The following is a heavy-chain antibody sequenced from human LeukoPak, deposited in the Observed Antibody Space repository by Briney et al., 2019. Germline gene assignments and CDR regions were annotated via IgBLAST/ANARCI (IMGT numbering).Heavy chain of an antibody. J-gene: IGHJ6*02. Sequence: GGSLRLSCAASGFTFSSYAMHSVRQAPGKGLEWVAVISYDGSNKYYADSVKGRFTISRDNSKNTLYLQMNSLRAEDTAVYYCARDGFLGGGAYYYYGMDVWGQGTTVTVSS. D-gene: IGHD3-16*01. CDR1: GFTFSSYA. CDR3: ARDGFLGGGAYYYYGMDV. V-gene: IGHV3-30-3*01. CDR2: ISYDGSNK.